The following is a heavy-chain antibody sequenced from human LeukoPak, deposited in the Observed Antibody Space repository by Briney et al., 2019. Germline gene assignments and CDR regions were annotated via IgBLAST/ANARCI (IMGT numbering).Heavy chain of an antibody. D-gene: IGHD5-18*01. Sequence: PGGSLRLSCAVSGFTYSIYAMSWVRQAPGKGLEGVSTISGSGDTYYVDSVKGRFTISGDNSKNTLYLQMNSLRAEDTAVYYCAKEGGYNYGYLDYWGQGTLVTVSS. V-gene: IGHV3-23*01. CDR2: ISGSGDT. J-gene: IGHJ4*02. CDR3: AKEGGYNYGYLDY. CDR1: GFTYSIYA.